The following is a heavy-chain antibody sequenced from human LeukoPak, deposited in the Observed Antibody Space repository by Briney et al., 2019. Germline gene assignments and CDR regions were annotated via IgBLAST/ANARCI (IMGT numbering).Heavy chain of an antibody. CDR1: GFTFSSYS. J-gene: IGHJ1*01. V-gene: IGHV3-48*01. CDR2: ISSSSNTI. D-gene: IGHD3-22*01. CDR3: ARAEYYYDSSGYYNVPVEYFQH. Sequence: GGSLRLSCAATGFTFSSYSMNWVRQAPGKGLEWVSYISSSSNTIYYADSVKGRVTISRDNAKNSLYLQMNSLRAEDTAVYYCARAEYYYDSSGYYNVPVEYFQHWGQGTLVTVSS.